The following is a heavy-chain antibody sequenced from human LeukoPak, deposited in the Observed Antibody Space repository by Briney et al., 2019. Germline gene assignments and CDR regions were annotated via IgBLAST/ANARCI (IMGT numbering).Heavy chain of an antibody. CDR1: GGSISSGSYY. J-gene: IGHJ3*01. Sequence: SETLSLTCTVSGGSISSGSYYWSWIRQPAGKGLEWIGRIYTSGSTNYNPSLKSRVTISVDTSKNQFSLKLSSVTAADTAVYYCARGRYDSSGYYAFDLGPRDNGHRLF. V-gene: IGHV4-61*02. CDR2: IYTSGST. CDR3: ARGRYDSSGYYAFD. D-gene: IGHD3-22*01.